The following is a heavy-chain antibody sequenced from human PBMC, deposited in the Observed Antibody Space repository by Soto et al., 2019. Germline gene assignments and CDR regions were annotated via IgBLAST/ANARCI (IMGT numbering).Heavy chain of an antibody. CDR3: ARNYGDSFDY. V-gene: IGHV4-59*08. Sequence: SETLSLTCTVSGGSISSYYCSSIRQPPGKGLEWIGYIYYSGSTNYNPSLMSRVILSVDTSKNQFSLKLSFVTAADTAVYYCARNYGDSFDYWGQGTLVTVS. D-gene: IGHD4-17*01. CDR1: GGSISSYY. CDR2: IYYSGST. J-gene: IGHJ4*02.